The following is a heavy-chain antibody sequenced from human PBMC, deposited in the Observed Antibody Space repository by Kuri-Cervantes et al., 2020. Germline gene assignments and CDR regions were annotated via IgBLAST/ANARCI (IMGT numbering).Heavy chain of an antibody. D-gene: IGHD3-22*01. V-gene: IGHV3-20*04. CDR1: GFTFDDYG. J-gene: IGHJ4*02. Sequence: LSLTCAASGFTFDDYGMSWVRQAPGKGLEWVSGINWNGGSTGYADSVKGRFTISRDNSKSTLYLQMNSLRVEDTAVYYCAKDSYDSSGYGLDYWGQGTLVTVSS. CDR3: AKDSYDSSGYGLDY. CDR2: INWNGGST.